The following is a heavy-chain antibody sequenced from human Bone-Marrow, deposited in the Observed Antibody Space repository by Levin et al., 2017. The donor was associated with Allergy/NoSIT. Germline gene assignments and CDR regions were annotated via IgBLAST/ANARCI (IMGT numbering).Heavy chain of an antibody. V-gene: IGHV3-48*01. D-gene: IGHD2-2*01. CDR1: GFTFSSYS. CDR3: ARDRSRYCSSTSCTRGFVDY. CDR2: ISSSSSTI. J-gene: IGHJ4*02. Sequence: PSGGSLRLSCAASGFTFSSYSMNWVRQAPGKGLEWVSYISSSSSTIYYADSVKGRFTISRDNAKNSLYLQMNSLRAEDTAVYYCARDRSRYCSSTSCTRGFVDYWGQGTLVTVSS.